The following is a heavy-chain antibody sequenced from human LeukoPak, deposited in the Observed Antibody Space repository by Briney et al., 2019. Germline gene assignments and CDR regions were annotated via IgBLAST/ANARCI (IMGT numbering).Heavy chain of an antibody. CDR2: IIGSGSST. D-gene: IGHD3-22*01. CDR3: ARWYYYETSGLYYGSFDN. J-gene: IGHJ5*02. Sequence: GGSLRLSCAASGFTFSSSAMNWVRQAPGKGLQWVSVIIGSGSSTYYADSVKGRFTISRDNARNTLYLQMNSLRAEDTAVYYCARWYYYETSGLYYGSFDNWGQGTLVTVSS. V-gene: IGHV3-23*01. CDR1: GFTFSSSA.